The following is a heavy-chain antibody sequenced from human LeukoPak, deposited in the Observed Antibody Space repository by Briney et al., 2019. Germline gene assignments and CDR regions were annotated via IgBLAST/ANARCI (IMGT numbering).Heavy chain of an antibody. CDR3: AGRREGHWAYFDY. D-gene: IGHD7-27*01. Sequence: ASVKVSCKASGYTFNGYYMHWVRQAPGHGLEWMGWINPNSGGTKYAQRFQGRVTMTRDTSISTAYMELSRLGSDDTAVYYCAGRREGHWAYFDYWGQGTLVTVSS. CDR2: INPNSGGT. V-gene: IGHV1-2*02. CDR1: GYTFNGYY. J-gene: IGHJ4*02.